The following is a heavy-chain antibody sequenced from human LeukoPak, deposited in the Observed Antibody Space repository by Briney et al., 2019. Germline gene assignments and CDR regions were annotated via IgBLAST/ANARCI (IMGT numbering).Heavy chain of an antibody. CDR1: GYTFTSYG. Sequence: ASVKVSCKASGYTFTSYGISWVRQAPGQGLEWMGWISAYNGNTNYAQKLQGRVTMTTDTSTSTAYMELRSLRSDDTAVYYCARVRGSGSYGHFSFDYWGQGTLVTVSS. CDR2: ISAYNGNT. J-gene: IGHJ4*02. CDR3: ARVRGSGSYGHFSFDY. V-gene: IGHV1-18*01. D-gene: IGHD3-10*01.